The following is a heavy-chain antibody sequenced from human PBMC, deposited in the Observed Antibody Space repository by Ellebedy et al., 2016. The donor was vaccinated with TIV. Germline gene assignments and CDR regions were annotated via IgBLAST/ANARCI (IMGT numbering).Heavy chain of an antibody. V-gene: IGHV1-2*02. CDR2: LNPNTADT. J-gene: IGHJ4*02. D-gene: IGHD1-1*01. CDR1: GYSFSGYL. Sequence: AASVKVSCKASGYSFSGYLIHWVRQAPGQGLEWMGRLNPNTADTKYAPKFQGRVTIVRDTSINTAYMELSRLIPDDTAVYYCARSTSVGGTLYLDYWGQGTLVTVSS. CDR3: ARSTSVGGTLYLDY.